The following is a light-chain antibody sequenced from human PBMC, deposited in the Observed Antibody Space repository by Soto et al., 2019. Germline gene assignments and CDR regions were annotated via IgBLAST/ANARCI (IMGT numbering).Light chain of an antibody. V-gene: IGKV3-20*01. CDR3: QQYSTSPLT. CDR1: QSVSSNY. Sequence: ETVLTQSPGTLSLSPGERATLSCRASQSVSSNYLAWYQQKPGEAPKLLIYGASSRDTGISDRFSGSGSGTDFTLTISRLEPEDFAVYYCQQYSTSPLTFGGGTRVEIK. J-gene: IGKJ4*01. CDR2: GAS.